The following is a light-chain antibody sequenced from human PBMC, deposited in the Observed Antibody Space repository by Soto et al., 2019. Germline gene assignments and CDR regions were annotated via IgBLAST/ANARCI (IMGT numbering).Light chain of an antibody. J-gene: IGLJ2*01. Sequence: QLVLTQSSSASASLGSSVKLTCTLSSGHSSYIIAWHQQQPGKAPRYLMKLEVSGSYNKGSGVPDRFSGSSSGADRYLTISTLPFEDEADYYRETWDNNILVFGGGTKLTVL. V-gene: IGLV4-60*02. CDR1: SGHSSYI. CDR3: ETWDNNILV. CDR2: LEVSGSY.